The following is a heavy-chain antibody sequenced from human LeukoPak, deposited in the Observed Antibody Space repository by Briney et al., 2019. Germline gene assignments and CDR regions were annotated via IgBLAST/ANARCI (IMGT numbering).Heavy chain of an antibody. J-gene: IGHJ4*02. CDR3: ASRPYYDSSGYYEYYFDY. D-gene: IGHD3-22*01. CDR2: IYYSGST. Sequence: SETLSLTCTVSDGPISSSSYYWGWIRQPPGKGLEWIGSIYYSGSTYYNPSLKSRVTISVDTSKNQFSLKLSSVTAADTAVYYCASRPYYDSSGYYEYYFDYWGQGTLVTVSS. V-gene: IGHV4-39*01. CDR1: DGPISSSSYY.